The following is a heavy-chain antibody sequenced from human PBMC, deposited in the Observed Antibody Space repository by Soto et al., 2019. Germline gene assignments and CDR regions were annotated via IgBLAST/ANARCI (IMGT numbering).Heavy chain of an antibody. CDR3: AREMTGSTLDS. CDR1: GYTFSGFY. D-gene: IGHD1-1*01. Sequence: QVQLVQSGAEVKKPGASMKISCTASGYTFSGFYIHWVRQAPGQGLEWLGWINPTSGVTNYAQKFQDWVTITRDMSVTTAYMEVTTLKSDDTAIYYCAREMTGSTLDSWGQGTLVTVSS. J-gene: IGHJ4*02. CDR2: INPTSGVT. V-gene: IGHV1-2*04.